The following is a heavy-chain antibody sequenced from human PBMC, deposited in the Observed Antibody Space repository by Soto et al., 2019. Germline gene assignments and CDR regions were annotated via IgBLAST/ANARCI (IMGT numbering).Heavy chain of an antibody. Sequence: GRYLRLCCAGSGFSFSTYSINWVRQAPGKELEWVSAISGSGGSTYYADSVKGRFTISRDNSRNTLFLQMNSLRAEDTAVYYCARDYYKYYDSSGYYRSPAYWGQGTLVTVSS. D-gene: IGHD3-22*01. J-gene: IGHJ4*02. V-gene: IGHV3-23*01. CDR3: ARDYYKYYDSSGYYRSPAY. CDR2: ISGSGGST. CDR1: GFSFSTYS.